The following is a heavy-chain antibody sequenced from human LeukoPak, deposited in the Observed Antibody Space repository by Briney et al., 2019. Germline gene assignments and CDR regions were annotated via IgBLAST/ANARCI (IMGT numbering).Heavy chain of an antibody. Sequence: SVKVSCKASGGTFSSYAISWVRQAPGQGLEWMGGIIPIFGTANYAQKFQGRVTITTHESTSTAYMELSSLRSEDTAVYYCARDVDNWNDDPPPLEYWGQGTLVTVSS. CDR3: ARDVDNWNDDPPPLEY. J-gene: IGHJ4*02. V-gene: IGHV1-69*05. D-gene: IGHD1-1*01. CDR2: IIPIFGTA. CDR1: GGTFSSYA.